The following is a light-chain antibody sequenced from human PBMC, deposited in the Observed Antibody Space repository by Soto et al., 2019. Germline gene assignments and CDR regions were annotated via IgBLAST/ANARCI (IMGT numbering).Light chain of an antibody. CDR3: CIYATKYI. CDR1: LSDVAVYEY. V-gene: IGLV2-11*01. J-gene: IGLJ1*01. Sequence: QSALIQPRSVSASLGQSVTISCTGSLSDVAVYEYVSWYQQQPDKAPKLMIYDVNKRASGVPDRFSGSKPGNAASLIISGLQVADEADYYCCIYATKYIFGTGTKLTVL. CDR2: DVN.